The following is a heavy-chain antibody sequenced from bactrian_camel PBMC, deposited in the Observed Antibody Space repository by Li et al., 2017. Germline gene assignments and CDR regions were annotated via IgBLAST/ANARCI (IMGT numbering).Heavy chain of an antibody. CDR3: AASFPPMFTDSAYCYTHLSEYGS. Sequence: VQLVESGGGSVQAGGSLRLSCAISGRSNENYFLAWFRQAPGKEPEGIASLKTGGNSPHYADSVKGRFTMTRDSAENTVYLQMNTLKPEDTAMYSCAASFPPMFTDSAYCYTHLSEYGSWGRWTQVTVS. V-gene: IGHV3S1*01. CDR2: LKTGGNSP. CDR1: GRSNENYF. J-gene: IGHJ6*01. D-gene: IGHD1*01.